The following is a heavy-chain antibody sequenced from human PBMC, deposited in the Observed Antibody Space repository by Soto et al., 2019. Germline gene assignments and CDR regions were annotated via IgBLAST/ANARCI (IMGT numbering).Heavy chain of an antibody. CDR2: ITAGNGKT. Sequence: QAQLVQSGAAVNKPGASVKISCKASGYTFTTYALHWLRQDPGQQGQRLEWLGRITAGNGKTTYSQKSQDRVTITRDAFATTAYMELSRLTSEDTAVYYCARGLVDYSNLDLWGQGTLVTVSS. D-gene: IGHD6-13*01. CDR3: ARGLVDYSNLDL. CDR1: GYTFTTYA. J-gene: IGHJ5*02. V-gene: IGHV1-3*01.